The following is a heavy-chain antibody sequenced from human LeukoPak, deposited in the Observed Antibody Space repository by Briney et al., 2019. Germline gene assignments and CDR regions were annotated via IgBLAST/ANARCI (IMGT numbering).Heavy chain of an antibody. CDR1: GVSISSGSYD. CDR2: IYTSGST. Sequence: SETLSLTCTVSGVSISSGSYDWRWIRQPAGKGLEWIGRIYTSGSTNYNPSLKSQITISVDTSKNQFSLKLSSVTAADTAVYYCARDTYDFWSGYSKNWFDPWGQGTLVTVSS. V-gene: IGHV4-61*02. CDR3: ARDTYDFWSGYSKNWFDP. D-gene: IGHD3-3*01. J-gene: IGHJ5*02.